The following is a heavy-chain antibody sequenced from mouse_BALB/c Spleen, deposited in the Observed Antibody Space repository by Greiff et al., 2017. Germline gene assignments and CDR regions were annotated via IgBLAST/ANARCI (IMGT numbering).Heavy chain of an antibody. D-gene: IGHD1-1*01. CDR3: VRQIYYYGSSLAY. J-gene: IGHJ3*01. CDR1: GFTFNTYA. Sequence: GGGLVQPNGSLKLSCAASGFTFNTYAMNWVRQAPGKGLEWVARIRSKSNNYATYYADSVKDRFTISRDDSQSMLYLQMNNLKTEDTAMYYCVRQIYYYGSSLAYWGQGTLVTVSA. CDR2: IRSKSNNYAT. V-gene: IGHV10-1*02.